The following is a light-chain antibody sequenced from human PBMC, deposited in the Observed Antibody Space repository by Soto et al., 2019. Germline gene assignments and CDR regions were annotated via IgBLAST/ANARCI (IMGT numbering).Light chain of an antibody. CDR1: SSDVGAYKY. Sequence: QSVLTQPPSASGSPGQSVTISCTGTSSDVGAYKYVSWYQQHPGKVPKLIIYEVSKRPSGVPDRFSGSKSGNTASLTVSGLQAEDEADYYCSSYTSSSLYVFGTGTKVTVL. V-gene: IGLV2-8*01. CDR3: SSYTSSSLYV. CDR2: EVS. J-gene: IGLJ1*01.